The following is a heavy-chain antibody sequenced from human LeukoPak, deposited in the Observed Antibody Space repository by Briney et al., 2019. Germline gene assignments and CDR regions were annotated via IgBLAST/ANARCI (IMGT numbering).Heavy chain of an antibody. CDR2: IIPIFGTA. CDR1: GGTFSSYA. Sequence: SVKVSCKASGGTFSSYAISWVRQAPGQGLEWMGGIIPIFGTANYAQKFQGRVTITADESTSTAYMELSSLRSEDTAVYYCARDLPSWDIVVVPAARGAFDIWGQGTMVTVSS. J-gene: IGHJ3*02. D-gene: IGHD2-2*01. V-gene: IGHV1-69*13. CDR3: ARDLPSWDIVVVPAARGAFDI.